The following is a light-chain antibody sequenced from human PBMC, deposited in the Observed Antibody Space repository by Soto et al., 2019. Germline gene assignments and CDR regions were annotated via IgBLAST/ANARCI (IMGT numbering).Light chain of an antibody. CDR2: GNN. CDR3: ATWDDSLDVHV. CDR1: SSNIGINT. J-gene: IGLJ1*01. Sequence: QSVRTKPPSASGTPGQTITISCSGGSSNIGINTVSLYEHLPGTATRLLIYGNNQRPSGVPDRFSGSKSGTSASLSISGLQYEDDSNDDCATWDDSLDVHVFGTGTKLTVL. V-gene: IGLV1-44*01.